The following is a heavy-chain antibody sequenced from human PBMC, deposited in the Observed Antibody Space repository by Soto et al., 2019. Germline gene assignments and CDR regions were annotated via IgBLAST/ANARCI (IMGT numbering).Heavy chain of an antibody. J-gene: IGHJ4*02. CDR3: ARDPPPSGYCSGGSCYPLDY. CDR1: GFTFSSYA. V-gene: IGHV3-23*01. D-gene: IGHD2-15*01. CDR2: ISGSGGNK. Sequence: RGSLRLSCAASGFTFSSYAMSWVRQAPGKGLEWVSAISGSGGNKYYADSVKGRFTISRDNSKNTLYLQMNSLRAEDTAVYYCARDPPPSGYCSGGSCYPLDYWGQGTLVTVSS.